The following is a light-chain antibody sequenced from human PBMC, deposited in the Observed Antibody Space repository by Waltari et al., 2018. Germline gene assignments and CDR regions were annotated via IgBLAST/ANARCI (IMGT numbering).Light chain of an antibody. J-gene: IGLJ3*02. CDR3: MFWPNNVWV. V-gene: IGLV5-37*01. CDR2: YKSDSEK. Sequence: QPVLTQPPSSSASPGDSARLTCTLPSDINVGNFIIYWYQQKPGSPPRFLLYYKSDSEKAQGSGVPSRFSGSKDASANAGIFLISGLQSEDEADYYCMFWPNNVWVFGGGTKLTVL. CDR1: SDINVGNFI.